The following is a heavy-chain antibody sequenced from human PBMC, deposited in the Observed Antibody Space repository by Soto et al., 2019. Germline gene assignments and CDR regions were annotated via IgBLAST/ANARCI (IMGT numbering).Heavy chain of an antibody. J-gene: IGHJ6*02. CDR2: ISAYNGNT. CDR1: GYTFTSYG. CDR3: ARGGIVVVPAARPGTWYYGMDV. V-gene: IGHV1-18*04. Sequence: ASVKVSCKASGYTFTSYGISWVRQAPGQGLEWMGWISAYNGNTNYAQKLQGRVTMTRDRSTSTAYMELRSLRSDDTAVYYCARGGIVVVPAARPGTWYYGMDVWGQGTTVTVSS. D-gene: IGHD2-2*02.